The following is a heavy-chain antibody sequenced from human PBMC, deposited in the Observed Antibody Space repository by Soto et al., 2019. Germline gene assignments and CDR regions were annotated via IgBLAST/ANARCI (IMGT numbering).Heavy chain of an antibody. CDR2: INSDGSST. Sequence: EVQLVESGGGLVQPGGSLRLSCAASEFTFSNHWMHWVRQAPGKGLVWVSRINSDGSSTSYADSVKGRFTMSRDNAKNTLYLQMNSLRAEDTALYYCVRDRTRGGMDFWGQGTTVTVSS. D-gene: IGHD1-7*01. CDR1: EFTFSNHW. CDR3: VRDRTRGGMDF. V-gene: IGHV3-74*01. J-gene: IGHJ6*02.